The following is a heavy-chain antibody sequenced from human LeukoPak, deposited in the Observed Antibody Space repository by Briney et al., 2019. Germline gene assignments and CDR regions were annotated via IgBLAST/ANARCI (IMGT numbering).Heavy chain of an antibody. CDR2: IRYDGSTK. Sequence: PGGSLRLSCAASGFNFNNYGMHWVRQAPGKGLEWVAFIRYDGSTKYYADSVNGRFTISRDNSNNMLYLQMNSLRPEDTALYYCAKQQRLDDYWGQGTLVTVSS. J-gene: IGHJ4*02. CDR3: AKQQRLDDY. V-gene: IGHV3-30*02. CDR1: GFNFNNYG. D-gene: IGHD6-25*01.